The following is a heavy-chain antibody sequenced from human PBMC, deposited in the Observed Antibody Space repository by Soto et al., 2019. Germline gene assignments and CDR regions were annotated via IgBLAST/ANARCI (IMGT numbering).Heavy chain of an antibody. CDR1: GGTFSSYA. CDR2: IIPIFGTA. Sequence: QVQLVQSGAEVKKPGSSVKVSCKASGGTFSSYAISWVRQAPGQGLEWMGGIIPIFGTANYAQKFQGRVTITADESTSTAYMELSSLRSEDTAGYYCARNKARGVAVASTLDYWGQGTLVTVSS. V-gene: IGHV1-69*01. D-gene: IGHD6-19*01. CDR3: ARNKARGVAVASTLDY. J-gene: IGHJ4*02.